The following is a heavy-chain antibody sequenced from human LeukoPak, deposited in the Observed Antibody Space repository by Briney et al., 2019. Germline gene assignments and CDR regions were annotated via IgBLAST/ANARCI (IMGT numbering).Heavy chain of an antibody. V-gene: IGHV1-69*13. CDR1: GGTFSSYA. D-gene: IGHD6-19*01. Sequence: ASVKVSCKASGGTFSSYAISWVRQAPGQGLEWMGGIIPMFATANYAQKFQGRVTITADESTSTADMELSRLTSEDTAVYYCARVAYSSGWYYFDYWGQGTPVTVSS. CDR2: IIPMFATA. CDR3: ARVAYSSGWYYFDY. J-gene: IGHJ4*02.